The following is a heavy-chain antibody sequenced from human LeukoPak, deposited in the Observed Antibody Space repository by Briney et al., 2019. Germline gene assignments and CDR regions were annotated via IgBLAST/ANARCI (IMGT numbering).Heavy chain of an antibody. J-gene: IGHJ4*02. CDR2: INDEGNT. D-gene: IGHD1-26*01. CDR1: GGSFSGHY. V-gene: IGHV4-34*01. Sequence: SETLSLTCAVYGGSFSGHYWTWIRQLPGMGLEWIGEINDEGNTNYNPSLKSRTTVSVDTSKNQFSLKLTSVTAADTAVYYCARSYSGSRHRPLDSWGQGTLVTVSS. CDR3: ARSYSGSRHRPLDS.